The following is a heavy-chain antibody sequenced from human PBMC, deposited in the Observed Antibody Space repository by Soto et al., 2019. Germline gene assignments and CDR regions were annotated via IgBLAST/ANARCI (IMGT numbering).Heavy chain of an antibody. CDR3: ARDRYSSGNYYYYYGTDV. Sequence: GGSLRLSCATSVFTFSSSRMSWVRKAPGKGLEWVANIMEDGSEKCYVDSVKARFTISRDNAKNSLYLQMNSLRAEDTAVYYCARDRYSSGNYYYYYGTDVWGQGTTVTVSS. J-gene: IGHJ6*02. D-gene: IGHD6-19*01. CDR1: VFTFSSSR. V-gene: IGHV3-7*05. CDR2: IMEDGSEK.